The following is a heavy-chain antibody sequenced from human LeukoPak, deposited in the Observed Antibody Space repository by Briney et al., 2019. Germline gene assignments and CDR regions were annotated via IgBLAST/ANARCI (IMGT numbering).Heavy chain of an antibody. CDR1: GGSLSTYS. CDR2: INSSGGT. CDR3: ARGAYGSGSTNWFDP. V-gene: IGHV4-4*07. D-gene: IGHD3-10*01. Sequence: SETLAVTCTVSGGSLSTYSWSWVRQPAGQGLEWIGRINSSGGTKYNPSLRSRVTMSVDTSKNQFSLMLSSVTAADTAVYYCARGAYGSGSTNWFDPWGQGTLVTVPS. J-gene: IGHJ5*02.